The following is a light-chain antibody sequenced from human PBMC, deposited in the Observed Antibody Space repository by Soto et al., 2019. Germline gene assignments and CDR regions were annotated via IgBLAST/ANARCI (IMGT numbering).Light chain of an antibody. Sequence: QSVLTQPPSASETPGQTVSISCSGSNSNIASNTVNWYQHLPGTAPKLLIYYNNQRPSGVPDGFSGSKSGTSASLAISGLQSEDESDYYCAAWDDTLKRYVFGTGTKVTVL. J-gene: IGLJ1*01. CDR1: NSNIASNT. V-gene: IGLV1-44*01. CDR3: AAWDDTLKRYV. CDR2: YNN.